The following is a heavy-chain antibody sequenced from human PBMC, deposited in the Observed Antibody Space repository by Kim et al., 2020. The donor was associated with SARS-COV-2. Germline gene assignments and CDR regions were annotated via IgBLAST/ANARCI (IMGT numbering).Heavy chain of an antibody. CDR3: ARECPTMANTGGDY. CDR2: INHSGST. CDR1: GGSFSGYY. Sequence: SETLSLTCAVYGGSFSGYYWSWIRQPPGKGLEWIGEINHSGSTNYNPSLKSRVTISVDTSKNQFSLKLSSVTAADTAVYYCARECPTMANTGGDYWGQGTLVTVSS. J-gene: IGHJ4*02. V-gene: IGHV4-34*01. D-gene: IGHD3-10*01.